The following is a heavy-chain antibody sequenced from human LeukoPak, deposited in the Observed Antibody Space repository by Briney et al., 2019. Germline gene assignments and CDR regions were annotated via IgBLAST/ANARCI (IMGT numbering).Heavy chain of an antibody. CDR2: ISSSSSTI. V-gene: IGHV3-48*04. CDR1: GFTFSSYS. CDR3: ARDAGAFDI. Sequence: PGGSLRLSCAASGFTFSSYSMNWVRQAPGKGLEWVSYISSSSSTIYYADSVKGRFTISRDNAKNSLYLQMNSLRAEDTAVYYCARDAGAFDIWGRGTMVTVSS. J-gene: IGHJ3*02.